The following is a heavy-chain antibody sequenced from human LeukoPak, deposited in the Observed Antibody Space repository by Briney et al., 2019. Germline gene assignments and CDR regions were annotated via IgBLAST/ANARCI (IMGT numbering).Heavy chain of an antibody. CDR3: AKERSFGTWLGDY. J-gene: IGHJ4*02. V-gene: IGHV3-23*01. D-gene: IGHD2/OR15-2a*01. CDR1: GFTFSSYA. CDR2: ISGSDAGT. Sequence: GGSLRLSCAGAGFTFSSYAMTWVRQAPGKGLEWVSAISGSDAGTYYADSVKGRFTISRDNSKNTLYLQMNSLRAEDTAIYYCAKERSFGTWLGDYWGQGTLVTVSS.